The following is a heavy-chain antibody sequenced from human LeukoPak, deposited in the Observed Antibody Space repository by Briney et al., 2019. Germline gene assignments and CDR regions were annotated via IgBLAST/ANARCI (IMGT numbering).Heavy chain of an antibody. CDR3: ARVVYGSGSYYIREFDP. Sequence: ASVKVSCKASGYTFTSYYMHWVRQAPGQGLEWMGWINPNSGGTNYAQKFQGRVTMTRDTSISTAYMELSRLRSDDTAVYYCARVVYGSGSYYIREFDPWGQGTLVTVSS. D-gene: IGHD3-10*01. J-gene: IGHJ5*02. CDR2: INPNSGGT. V-gene: IGHV1-2*02. CDR1: GYTFTSYY.